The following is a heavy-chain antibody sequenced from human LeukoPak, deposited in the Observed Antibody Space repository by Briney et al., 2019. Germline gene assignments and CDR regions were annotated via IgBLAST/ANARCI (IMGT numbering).Heavy chain of an antibody. D-gene: IGHD3-22*01. Sequence: SETLSLTCAVYGGSFSGYCWSWIRQPPGKGLEWTGEINHSGSTNYNPSLKSRVTISVDTSKNQFSLKLSSVTAADTAVYYCARGREKYYDSSGYYYAFDYWGQGTLVTVSS. CDR1: GGSFSGYC. CDR3: ARGREKYYDSSGYYYAFDY. V-gene: IGHV4-34*01. CDR2: INHSGST. J-gene: IGHJ4*02.